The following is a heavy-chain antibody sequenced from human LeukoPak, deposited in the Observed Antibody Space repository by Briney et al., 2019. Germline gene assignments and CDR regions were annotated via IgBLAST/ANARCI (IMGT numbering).Heavy chain of an antibody. CDR1: GFTFSSYG. V-gene: IGHV3-30*18. CDR2: ISYDGSNK. Sequence: PGRSLRLSCAASGFTFSSYGMHWVRRAPGKGLEWVAVISYDGSNKYYADSVKGRFTISRDNSKNTLYLQMNSLRAEDTAVYYCAKEGDAFDIWAKGQWSPSLQ. CDR3: AKEGDAFDI. J-gene: IGHJ3*02.